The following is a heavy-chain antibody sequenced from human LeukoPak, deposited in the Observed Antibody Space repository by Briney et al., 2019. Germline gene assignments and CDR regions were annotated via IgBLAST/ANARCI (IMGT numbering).Heavy chain of an antibody. CDR1: GYTFTGYY. CDR2: INPNSGGT. Sequence: ASVKVSCKASGYTFTGYYLHWVRQAPGQGLEWMGWINPNSGGTNYAQKFQGRVTMTRDTSISTAYLELSSLRSDDTAVYYCAGNIPTAALPTATQLFDPWGQGTLVTVSS. D-gene: IGHD2-2*01. V-gene: IGHV1-2*02. J-gene: IGHJ5*02. CDR3: AGNIPTAALPTATQLFDP.